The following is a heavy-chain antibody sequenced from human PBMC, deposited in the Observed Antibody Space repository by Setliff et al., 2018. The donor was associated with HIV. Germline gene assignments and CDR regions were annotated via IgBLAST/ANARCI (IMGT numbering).Heavy chain of an antibody. CDR2: IYDSGST. CDR1: GGSIGSGYYY. J-gene: IGHJ4*02. Sequence: PSETLSLTCTVSGGSIGSGYYYWSWIRQPAGKGLEWIGYIYDSGSTNYNPSLKSRVTISVDTSKNYFSLKLTSVTAADTALYFCARRVSYASSGYPLGYWGQGTQVTVS. D-gene: IGHD3-22*01. CDR3: ARRVSYASSGYPLGY. V-gene: IGHV4-61*10.